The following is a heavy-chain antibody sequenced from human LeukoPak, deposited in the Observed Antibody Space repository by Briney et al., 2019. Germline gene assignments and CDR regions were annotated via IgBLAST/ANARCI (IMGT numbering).Heavy chain of an antibody. CDR3: ARHIRGYSYGFDY. J-gene: IGHJ4*02. CDR2: INHSGST. D-gene: IGHD5-18*01. V-gene: IGHV4-34*01. CDR1: GGSFSGYY. Sequence: SETLSLTCAVYGGSFSGYYWSWIRQPPGKGLEWIGEINHSGSTNYNPSLKSRVTISVDTSKNQFSLKLSSVTAADTAVHYCARHIRGYSYGFDYWGQGTLVTVSS.